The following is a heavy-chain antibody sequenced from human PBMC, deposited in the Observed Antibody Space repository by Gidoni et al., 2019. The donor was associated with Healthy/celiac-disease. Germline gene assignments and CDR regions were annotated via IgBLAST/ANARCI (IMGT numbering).Heavy chain of an antibody. CDR1: GFTFSSYW. CDR2: IKQDGSEK. Sequence: EVQLVESGGGLVQPGGSLRLSCAASGFTFSSYWMSWVRQAPGKGLEWVANIKQDGSEKYYVDSVKGRFTISRDNAKNSLYLQMNSLRAEDTAVYYCAKGNGWYFRFDSTPPTYFDYWGQGTLVTVSS. D-gene: IGHD6-19*01. V-gene: IGHV3-7*04. CDR3: AKGNGWYFRFDSTPPTYFDY. J-gene: IGHJ4*02.